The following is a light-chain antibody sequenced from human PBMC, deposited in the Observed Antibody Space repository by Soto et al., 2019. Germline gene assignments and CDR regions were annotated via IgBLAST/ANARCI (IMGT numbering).Light chain of an antibody. J-gene: IGKJ1*01. CDR2: DAS. Sequence: DIVLTQSPGTLSLSPGEGATLSCRASQRVSSNYLAWYQQKPGQAPRLLISDASRRAPGIPDRFSGSGSGTDFTLTISRLEPEDFGVYYCQQYASSRTFGQGTKVDIK. CDR1: QRVSSNY. CDR3: QQYASSRT. V-gene: IGKV3-20*01.